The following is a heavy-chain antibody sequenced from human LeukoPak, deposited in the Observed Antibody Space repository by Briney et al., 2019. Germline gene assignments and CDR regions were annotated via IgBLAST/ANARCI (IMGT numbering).Heavy chain of an antibody. D-gene: IGHD2-2*01. Sequence: GGSLRLSCAASGFTFSSYAMSWVRQAPGKGLEWVSAISGSGGSTYYADSVKGRLTITRDNSKNTLYLQMNSLRAEDTAVYYCAKDLPFGVVVPGARGKENRFDPWGQGTLVTVSS. J-gene: IGHJ5*02. CDR1: GFTFSSYA. CDR2: ISGSGGST. CDR3: AKDLPFGVVVPGARGKENRFDP. V-gene: IGHV3-23*01.